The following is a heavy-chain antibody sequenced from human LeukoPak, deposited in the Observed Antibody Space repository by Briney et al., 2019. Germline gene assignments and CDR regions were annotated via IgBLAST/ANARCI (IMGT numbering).Heavy chain of an antibody. CDR2: IRGNGDT. CDR3: ARASWVSSTDAVW. CDR1: GLSFSSFA. D-gene: IGHD3-16*01. V-gene: IGHV3-23*01. Sequence: GGSLRLSCAASGLSFSSFAMSWVRQGPARGLEWVSSIRGNGDTFYADSVKGRFTLSSDSSTNTVYSQLNNLRVEDTAIYYCARASWVSSTDAVWWGQGTLVTVSS. J-gene: IGHJ4*02.